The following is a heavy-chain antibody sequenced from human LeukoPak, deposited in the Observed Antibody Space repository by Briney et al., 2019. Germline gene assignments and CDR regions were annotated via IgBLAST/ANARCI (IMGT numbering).Heavy chain of an antibody. J-gene: IGHJ6*04. Sequence: ASVTVSCEASGYTFTIYGISWVRQAPGQGLEWMGWISAYNGNTNYAQKLQGRVTMTTDTSTSTAYMELRSLRSDDTAVYYCARDPGERPADNYYYYGMDVWGKGTTVTVSS. V-gene: IGHV1-18*04. CDR2: ISAYNGNT. D-gene: IGHD2-2*01. CDR3: ARDPGERPADNYYYYGMDV. CDR1: GYTFTIYG.